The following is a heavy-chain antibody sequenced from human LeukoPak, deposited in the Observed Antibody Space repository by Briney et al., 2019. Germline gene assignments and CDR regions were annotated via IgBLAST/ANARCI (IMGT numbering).Heavy chain of an antibody. V-gene: IGHV3-7*05. CDR1: GFTFSSHW. CDR3: ASNNDWSFDY. J-gene: IGHJ4*02. Sequence: PGGSLRLSCAGSGFTFSSHWMSWLRQAPGKGLEWVANIKEDGSVKNYGDSVKGRFTVSRDNAKNSLYLQMNSLRVEDAAVYYCASNNDWSFDYGGQGTLATVSS. CDR2: IKEDGSVK. D-gene: IGHD3-9*01.